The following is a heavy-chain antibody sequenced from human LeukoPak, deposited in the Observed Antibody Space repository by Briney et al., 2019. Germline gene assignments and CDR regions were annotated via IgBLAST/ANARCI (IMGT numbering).Heavy chain of an antibody. J-gene: IGHJ2*01. CDR3: ARDLNRGSSWHFDL. V-gene: IGHV4-31*03. CDR2: IYYSGST. Sequence: SQTLSLTCTVSGGSISSGGYYWSWIRQHPGKGLEWIGYIYYSGSTYYNPSLKSRVTISVDTSKNQFSLKLSSVTAADTAVYYCARDLNRGSSWHFDLWGRGTLVTVSS. D-gene: IGHD6-13*01. CDR1: GGSISSGGYY.